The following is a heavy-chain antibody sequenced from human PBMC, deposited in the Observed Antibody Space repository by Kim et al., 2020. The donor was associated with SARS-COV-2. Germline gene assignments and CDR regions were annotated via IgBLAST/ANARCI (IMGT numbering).Heavy chain of an antibody. J-gene: IGHJ5*02. CDR2: IIPIFGTA. V-gene: IGHV1-69*13. Sequence: SVKVSCKASGGTFSSYAISWVRQAPGQGLEWMGGIIPIFGTANYAQKFQGRVTITADESTSTAYMELSSLRSEDTAVYYCAGERYFDWLLYTHRGNNWFDPWGQGTLVTVSS. D-gene: IGHD3-9*01. CDR1: GGTFSSYA. CDR3: AGERYFDWLLYTHRGNNWFDP.